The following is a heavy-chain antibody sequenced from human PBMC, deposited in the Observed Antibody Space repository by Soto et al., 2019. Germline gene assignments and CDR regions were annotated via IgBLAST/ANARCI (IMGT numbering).Heavy chain of an antibody. V-gene: IGHV3-23*01. Sequence: PGGSLRLSCAASGFTFSSYAMSWVRQAPGKGLEWVSAISGSGGSTYYADSVKGRFTISRDNSKNTLYLQMNSLRAEDTAVYYCAKDVFNLEELVGDYYYYGMDVWGQGTTVTVSS. J-gene: IGHJ6*02. CDR3: AKDVFNLEELVGDYYYYGMDV. D-gene: IGHD2-2*01. CDR2: ISGSGGST. CDR1: GFTFSSYA.